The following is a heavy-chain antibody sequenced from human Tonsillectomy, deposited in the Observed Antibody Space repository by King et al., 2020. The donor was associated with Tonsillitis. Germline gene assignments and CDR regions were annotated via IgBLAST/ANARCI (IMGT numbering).Heavy chain of an antibody. V-gene: IGHV1-2*02. CDR1: GYTFRDYY. Sequence: QLVQSGAEVKKPGASVKVSCKASGYTFRDYYIHWVRQAPGQGLEWMGWIKPNSGDTKYVEKFQGRVTMTRDTSISTAYMELSRLRSDDTAVYYCAQTYYYDSSVYYSLDYWGQGTLVTVSS. CDR3: AQTYYYDSSVYYSLDY. D-gene: IGHD3-22*01. CDR2: IKPNSGDT. J-gene: IGHJ4*02.